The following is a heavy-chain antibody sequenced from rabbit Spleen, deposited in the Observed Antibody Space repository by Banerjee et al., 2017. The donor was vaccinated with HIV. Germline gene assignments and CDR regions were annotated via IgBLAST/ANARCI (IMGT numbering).Heavy chain of an antibody. J-gene: IGHJ4*01. V-gene: IGHV1S45*01. CDR1: GFSFSSGYY. Sequence: QEQLEESGGGLVKPGASLTLTCKASGFSFSSGYYMYWVRQAPGKGLEWIGCIGTGSGSTWYASWAKGRFTISKTSSTTVTPQMTSLTAADTATYFCASGYSDIYFNLWGQGTLVTVS. CDR2: IGTGSGST. CDR3: ASGYSDIYFNL. D-gene: IGHD1-1*01.